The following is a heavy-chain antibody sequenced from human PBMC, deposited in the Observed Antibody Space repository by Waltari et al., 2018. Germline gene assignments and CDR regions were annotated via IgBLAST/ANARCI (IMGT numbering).Heavy chain of an antibody. J-gene: IGHJ4*02. V-gene: IGHV3-13*01. CDR2: IGTAGDT. D-gene: IGHD3-22*01. CDR1: GFTFSSYD. CDR3: ARGARYYDSSSYFDY. Sequence: EVQLVESGGGLVQPGGSLRLSCAASGFTFSSYDMPWVRQATGKGLEWVSAIGTAGDTYYPGSVKGRFTISRENAKNSLYLQMNSLRAEDTAVYYCARGARYYDSSSYFDYWGQGTLVTVSS.